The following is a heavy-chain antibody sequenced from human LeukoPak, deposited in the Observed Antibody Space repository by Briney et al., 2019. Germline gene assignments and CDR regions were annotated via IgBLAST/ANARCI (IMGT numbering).Heavy chain of an antibody. Sequence: SETLSLTCAVYGGSFSGYYWSWIRQPPGKGLEWIGEINHSGSTNYNPSLRSRVTISVDTSKNQFSLKLSSVTAADTAVYYCARGKSGLFGELLRGSWFDPWGQGTLVTVSS. CDR3: ARGKSGLFGELLRGSWFDP. D-gene: IGHD3-10*02. V-gene: IGHV4-34*01. J-gene: IGHJ5*02. CDR1: GGSFSGYY. CDR2: INHSGST.